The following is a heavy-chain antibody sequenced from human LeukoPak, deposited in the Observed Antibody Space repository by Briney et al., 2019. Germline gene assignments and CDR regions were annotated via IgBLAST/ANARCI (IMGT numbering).Heavy chain of an antibody. J-gene: IGHJ4*02. V-gene: IGHV3-23*01. CDR2: ISGSGGST. D-gene: IGHD2-15*01. CDR3: AKDIVVVVAAHGGFGY. Sequence: PGGSLRLSCAASGFTFSSYAMSWVRQAPGKGLEWVSAISGSGGSTYYADSVKGRFTISRDNSKNTLYLQMNSLRAEDTAVYYCAKDIVVVVAAHGGFGYWGQGTLVTVSS. CDR1: GFTFSSYA.